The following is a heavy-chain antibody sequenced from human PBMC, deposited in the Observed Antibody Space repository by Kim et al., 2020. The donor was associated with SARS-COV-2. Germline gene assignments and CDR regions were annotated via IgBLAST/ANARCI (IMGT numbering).Heavy chain of an antibody. CDR3: AREGPYCSSTSCYIGLGYYYYYGMDV. Sequence: GGSLRLSCAASGFTFSSYGMHWVRQAPGKGLEWVAVIWYDGSNKYYADSVKGRFTISRDNSKNTLYLQMNSLRAEDTAVYYCAREGPYCSSTSCYIGLGYYYYYGMDVWGQGTTVTVSS. J-gene: IGHJ6*02. D-gene: IGHD2-2*02. CDR2: IWYDGSNK. CDR1: GFTFSSYG. V-gene: IGHV3-33*01.